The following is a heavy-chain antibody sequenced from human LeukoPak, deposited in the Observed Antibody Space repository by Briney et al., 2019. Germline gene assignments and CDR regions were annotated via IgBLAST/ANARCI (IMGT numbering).Heavy chain of an antibody. CDR1: GFTFSNYS. Sequence: GGSLRLSCAASGFTFSNYSMAWVRQAPGKGLEWVSFISSSSSYIYYADSVKGRFTISRDNAKNSLYLQMNSLRTEDTALYYCAHTVTPRYFQFWGQGTLVSVSS. D-gene: IGHD4-17*01. CDR2: ISSSSSYI. CDR3: AHTVTPRYFQF. J-gene: IGHJ1*01. V-gene: IGHV3-21*01.